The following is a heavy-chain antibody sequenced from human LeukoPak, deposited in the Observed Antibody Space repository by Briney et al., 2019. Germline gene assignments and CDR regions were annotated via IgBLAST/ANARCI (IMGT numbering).Heavy chain of an antibody. D-gene: IGHD6-13*01. CDR3: ARDMGIAAAGTYQD. V-gene: IGHV4-59*01. Sequence: SETLSLTCTVSGGSISSYYWSWIRQPPGKGLEWIGYIYYSGSTNYNPSLKSRVTISVDTSKNQFSLKLSSVTAADTAVYYCARDMGIAAAGTYQDWGQGTLVTVSS. CDR2: IYYSGST. J-gene: IGHJ4*02. CDR1: GGSISSYY.